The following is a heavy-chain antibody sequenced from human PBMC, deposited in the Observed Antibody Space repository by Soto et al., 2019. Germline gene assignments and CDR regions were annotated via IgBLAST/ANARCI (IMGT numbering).Heavy chain of an antibody. CDR1: GFTFSLYG. CDR3: AKDSGYSGYDVYDYYYGMDV. CDR2: TSYDGSNK. J-gene: IGHJ6*02. Sequence: QVQLVESGGGVVQPGRSLRLSCAASGFTFSLYGMHWVRQAPGKGLEWVAVTSYDGSNKYYADSVKGRFTISRDNSKNTLYLQMKSLRVEDTAVYYCAKDSGYSGYDVYDYYYGMDVWGQGTTVTVSS. D-gene: IGHD5-12*01. V-gene: IGHV3-30*18.